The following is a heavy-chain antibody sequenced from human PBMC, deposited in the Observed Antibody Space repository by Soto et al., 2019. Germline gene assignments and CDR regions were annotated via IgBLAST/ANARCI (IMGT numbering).Heavy chain of an antibody. CDR1: GFTFSTYA. CDR2: ISGSGFTT. V-gene: IGHV3-23*01. CDR3: ANGNYY. Sequence: PGGSLTLSCAASGFTFSTYAMSWVRQAPGKGLEWVSGISGSGFTTYYADSVKGRFTISRDNSKNTLYLQMNSLRVEDTAVYYCANGNYYGCQGTLVTVSS. J-gene: IGHJ4*02. D-gene: IGHD3-10*01.